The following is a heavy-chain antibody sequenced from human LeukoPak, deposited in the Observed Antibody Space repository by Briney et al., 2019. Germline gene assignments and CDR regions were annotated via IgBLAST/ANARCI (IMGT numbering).Heavy chain of an antibody. CDR1: GGSISSGGYY. CDR3: ARSRKRYSYYYMDV. V-gene: IGHV4-31*03. D-gene: IGHD1-1*01. Sequence: ASQTLSLTCTVSGGSISSGGYYWSWIRQHPGKGLEWIGYIYYSGSTYYNPSLKSRVTISVDTSKNQFSLKLSSVTAADTAVYYCARSRKRYSYYYMDVWGKGTTVTVSS. CDR2: IYYSGST. J-gene: IGHJ6*03.